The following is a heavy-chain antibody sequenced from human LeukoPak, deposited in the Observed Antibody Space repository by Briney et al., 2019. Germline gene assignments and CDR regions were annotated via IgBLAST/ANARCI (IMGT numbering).Heavy chain of an antibody. V-gene: IGHV3-30*02. J-gene: IGHJ4*02. D-gene: IGHD6-6*01. CDR3: ASEYSSSETYFDY. CDR1: GFTFSSYG. Sequence: PGGSLRLSCAASGFTFSSYGIHWVRQAPGKGLERVAFIRYDGSNKYYADSVKGRFTISRDNSKNTLYLQMNSLRAEDTAVYYCASEYSSSETYFDYWGQGTLVTVSS. CDR2: IRYDGSNK.